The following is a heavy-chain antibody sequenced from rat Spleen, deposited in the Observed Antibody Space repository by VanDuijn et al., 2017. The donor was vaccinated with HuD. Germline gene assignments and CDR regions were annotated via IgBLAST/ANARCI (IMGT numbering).Heavy chain of an antibody. CDR2: INYDGIST. Sequence: EVQLVESDGGLVQPGGSLKLSCAASGFAFSDFYMAWVRQAPTKGLEWVATINYDGISTFYRDSVKGRFTISRDNTKSTLYLQMDSLRSEDTAAYYCATHGGLYNWFAYWGQGTLVTVSS. J-gene: IGHJ3*01. V-gene: IGHV5-29*01. CDR3: ATHGGLYNWFAY. CDR1: GFAFSDFY.